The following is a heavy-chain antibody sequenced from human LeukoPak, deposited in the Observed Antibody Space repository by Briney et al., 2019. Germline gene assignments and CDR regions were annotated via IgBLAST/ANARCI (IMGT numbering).Heavy chain of an antibody. D-gene: IGHD5-12*01. Sequence: GRSLRLSCAASGFTFGSYAMHWVRQAPGKGLEWVAVISYDGSNKYYADSVKGRFTISRDNSKSTLYLQMNSLRAEDTAVYYCARDGPDRGYYYYGMDVWGQGTTVTVSS. J-gene: IGHJ6*02. CDR2: ISYDGSNK. CDR3: ARDGPDRGYYYYGMDV. V-gene: IGHV3-30-3*01. CDR1: GFTFGSYA.